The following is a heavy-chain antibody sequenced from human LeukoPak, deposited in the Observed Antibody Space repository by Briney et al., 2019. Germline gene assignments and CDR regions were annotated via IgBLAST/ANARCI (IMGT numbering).Heavy chain of an antibody. J-gene: IGHJ4*02. Sequence: SETLSLTCTVSGDSMTNYYWSFIRQTAGKGLEWIGRIHTSGTTWYNASLKSRVTISVDTSKSRFSLKLNSVTAADTAVYYCARHRYYYGSGSYPQYYFDYWGQGTLVTVSS. V-gene: IGHV4-4*07. D-gene: IGHD3-10*01. CDR3: ARHRYYYGSGSYPQYYFDY. CDR1: GDSMTNYY. CDR2: IHTSGTT.